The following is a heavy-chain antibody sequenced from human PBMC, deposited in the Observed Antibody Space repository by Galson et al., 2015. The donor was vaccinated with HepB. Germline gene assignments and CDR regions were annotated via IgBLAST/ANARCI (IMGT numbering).Heavy chain of an antibody. D-gene: IGHD6-6*01. CDR3: ARAYSSSSFRYYYGMDV. V-gene: IGHV1-69*13. J-gene: IGHJ6*02. Sequence: SVTVSCKASGGTFSSYAISWVRQAPGQGLEWMGGIIPIFGTANYAQKFQGRVTITADESTSTAYMELSSLRSEDTAVYYCARAYSSSSFRYYYGMDVWGQGTTVTVSS. CDR1: GGTFSSYA. CDR2: IIPIFGTA.